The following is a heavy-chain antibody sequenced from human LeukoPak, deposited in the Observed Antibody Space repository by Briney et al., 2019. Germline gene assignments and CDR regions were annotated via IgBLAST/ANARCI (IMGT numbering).Heavy chain of an antibody. CDR1: GFTVSSNY. Sequence: GGSLRLSCAASGFTVSSNYMSWVRQAPGKGLEWVSVIYSDGSTYYADSVKGRFTISRDNSKNTLYLQMNSLRAEDTAVYYCVRCDSSGYWRYYFDYWGQGTLVTVSS. CDR2: IYSDGST. CDR3: VRCDSSGYWRYYFDY. J-gene: IGHJ4*02. D-gene: IGHD3-22*01. V-gene: IGHV3-66*01.